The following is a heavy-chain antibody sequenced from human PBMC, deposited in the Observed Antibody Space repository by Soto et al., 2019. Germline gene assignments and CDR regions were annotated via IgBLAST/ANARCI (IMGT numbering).Heavy chain of an antibody. CDR1: GYTFSSYA. CDR3: ARDTGDGTFDF. CDR2: INAGYGNT. Sequence: GAAVKVSCKASGYTFSSYAMHWVRQAPGQRLEWMGWINAGYGNTKSSQKFQDRVTISWDTSASTAYMELTSLRSEDTAVYYCARDTGDGTFDFWGQGTLVTVSS. J-gene: IGHJ4*02. D-gene: IGHD7-27*01. V-gene: IGHV1-3*01.